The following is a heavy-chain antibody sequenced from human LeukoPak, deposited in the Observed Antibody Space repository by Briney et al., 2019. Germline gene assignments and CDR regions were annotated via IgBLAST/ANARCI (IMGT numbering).Heavy chain of an antibody. D-gene: IGHD5-12*01. Sequence: GESLKISCKGSGYSFTSYWIGWVRQMPGKGLEWIGIIYPGNSDTRYSPSFQGQVTISADKSISTAYLQWSSLKASDTAMYYCAGGGVATTYYYYMDVWGKGTTVTVSS. J-gene: IGHJ6*03. CDR1: GYSFTSYW. CDR2: IYPGNSDT. V-gene: IGHV5-51*01. CDR3: AGGGVATTYYYYMDV.